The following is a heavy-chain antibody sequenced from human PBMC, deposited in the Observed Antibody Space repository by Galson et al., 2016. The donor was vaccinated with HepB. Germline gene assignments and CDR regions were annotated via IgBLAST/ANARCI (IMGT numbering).Heavy chain of an antibody. Sequence: ETLSLTCAVSGDSISSSSNWWGWIRQPPGKGLEWVGSIFYGGSTYYNPSLKTRVTISVDTFKNQFSLKLSSVTAADTSVYYCARHDGTRSLNWFDPWGQGTLVTVSS. CDR2: IFYGGST. J-gene: IGHJ5*02. CDR3: ARHDGTRSLNWFDP. CDR1: GDSISSSSNW. D-gene: IGHD1-1*01. V-gene: IGHV4-39*01.